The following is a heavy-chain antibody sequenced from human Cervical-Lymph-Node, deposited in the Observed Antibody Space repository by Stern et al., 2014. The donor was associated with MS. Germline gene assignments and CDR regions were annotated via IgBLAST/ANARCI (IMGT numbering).Heavy chain of an antibody. D-gene: IGHD3-10*01. V-gene: IGHV1-18*04. CDR2: ISPYTGDT. CDR3: ARRFGELYLAFFDA. CDR1: GYTFSNFG. Sequence: VQLVQSGAEVKKPGAAVKVSCKASGYTFSNFGIPWLRQAPGQGLEWMGWISPYTGDTNYAQKVQDRVTLTTDTLTSTAYMELRSLTSDDTAVYYCARRFGELYLAFFDAWGQGALVTVSS. J-gene: IGHJ4*02.